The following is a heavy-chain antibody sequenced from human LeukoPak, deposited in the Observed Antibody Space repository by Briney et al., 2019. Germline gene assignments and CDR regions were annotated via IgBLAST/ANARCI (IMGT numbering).Heavy chain of an antibody. Sequence: GRSLRLSCAASGFTFSRHGMHWVRQAPGKGLEWVAFIFYDGSDSHYIDSVKGRFTISRDNSKSTLYLQMDSPRAEDTAVYYCARWTGYNSGFNDYWGRGTLVTVSS. V-gene: IGHV3-33*01. D-gene: IGHD6-19*01. CDR2: IFYDGSDS. CDR1: GFTFSRHG. CDR3: ARWTGYNSGFNDY. J-gene: IGHJ4*02.